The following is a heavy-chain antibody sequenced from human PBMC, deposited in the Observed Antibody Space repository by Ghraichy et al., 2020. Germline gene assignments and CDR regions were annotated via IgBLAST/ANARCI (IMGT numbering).Heavy chain of an antibody. V-gene: IGHV3-7*01. CDR2: IKSDGSDS. CDR3: ARLPLPRRAAVGDWYFDL. Sequence: LSLTCAASGFNFARHWMSWVRQVPGKGLEWVASIKSDGSDSFYVDSVKGRFTISRDNAENSLYLQMNSLRAEDTAVYYCARLPLPRRAAVGDWYFDLWCRGTLVTFSS. CDR1: GFNFARHW. J-gene: IGHJ2*01. D-gene: IGHD6-13*01.